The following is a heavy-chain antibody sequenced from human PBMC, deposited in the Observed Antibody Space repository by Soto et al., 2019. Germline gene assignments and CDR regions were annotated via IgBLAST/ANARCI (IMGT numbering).Heavy chain of an antibody. V-gene: IGHV3-23*01. CDR3: SLSDRYYGMDV. J-gene: IGHJ6*02. CDR2: ISTSGGRT. Sequence: EVQLLESGGGLVQPGGSLRLSCAASGFTFSSYAMSWVRQAPGKGLGWVSSISTSGGRTYYADSVKGRFTISRHNSNNTLYLQMNSLRAEDTAVYYCSLSDRYYGMDVWGLGTTVTVSS. CDR1: GFTFSSYA.